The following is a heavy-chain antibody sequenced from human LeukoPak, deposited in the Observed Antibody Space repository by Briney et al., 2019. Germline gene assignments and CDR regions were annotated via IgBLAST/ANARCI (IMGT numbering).Heavy chain of an antibody. D-gene: IGHD3-3*01. CDR3: VHVWSGSNAFAI. J-gene: IGHJ3*02. CDR1: GSTFSDYY. CDR2: ISSRGSTI. Sequence: GGSLRLSCAVSGSTFSDYYMSWIRQAPGKGLDWVSYISSRGSTIYYADSVKGRFTISRDNTKSSLYLQMNSLRAEDTAVYYCVHVWSGSNAFAIWGQGTMVTVSS. V-gene: IGHV3-11*01.